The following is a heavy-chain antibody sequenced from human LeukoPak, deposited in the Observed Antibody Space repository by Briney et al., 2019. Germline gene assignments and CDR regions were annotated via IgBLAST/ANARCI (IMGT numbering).Heavy chain of an antibody. J-gene: IGHJ4*02. CDR2: ISADGANT. Sequence: GGSLRLSCAASAFTFSSHAMSWVRQTPGKRLEWVSGISADGANTLYADSVKGRFTISRDNSKNTLYLHMRSLRAEDAAMYFCVYYDSSGYYYGRLRYWGQGTPVTVSS. V-gene: IGHV3-23*01. CDR1: AFTFSSHA. CDR3: VYYDSSGYYYGRLRY. D-gene: IGHD3-22*01.